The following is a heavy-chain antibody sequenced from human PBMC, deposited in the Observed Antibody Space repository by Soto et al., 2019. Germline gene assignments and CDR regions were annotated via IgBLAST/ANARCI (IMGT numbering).Heavy chain of an antibody. CDR1: GGSFSGYY. J-gene: IGHJ4*02. CDR3: ARGMIQLWFNFDY. Sequence: SETLSLTCAVYGGSFSGYYRSWIRQPPGKGLEWIGEINHSGSTNYNPSLKSRVTISVDTSKNQFSLKLSSVTAADTAVYYCARGMIQLWFNFDYWGQGTLVTVSS. D-gene: IGHD5-18*01. CDR2: INHSGST. V-gene: IGHV4-34*01.